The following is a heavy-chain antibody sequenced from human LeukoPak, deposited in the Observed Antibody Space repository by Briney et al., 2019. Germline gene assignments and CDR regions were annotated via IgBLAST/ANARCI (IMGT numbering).Heavy chain of an antibody. CDR2: ISDSGGST. Sequence: GGSLRLSCAVSGITLSNYGMSWVRQAPGKGLEWVAGISDSGGSTKYADSVKGRFTISRDNPKNTLFLKMTSLSAADTAVYFCAKRGVVIRVFLVGFHKEAYYFESWGQGALVTVFS. CDR3: AKRGVVIRVFLVGFHKEAYYFES. J-gene: IGHJ4*02. CDR1: GITLSNYG. D-gene: IGHD3/OR15-3a*01. V-gene: IGHV3-23*01.